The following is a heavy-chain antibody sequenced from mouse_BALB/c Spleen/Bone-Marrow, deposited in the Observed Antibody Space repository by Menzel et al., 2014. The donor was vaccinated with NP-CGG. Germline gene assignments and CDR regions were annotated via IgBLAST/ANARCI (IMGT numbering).Heavy chain of an antibody. CDR1: GFSLTSYG. J-gene: IGHJ3*01. V-gene: IGHV2-4-1*01. CDR2: IWSGGST. Sequence: QVQLKESGPGLVQPSQSLSITCTVSGFSLTSYGVHWVRQSPGKGLEWLGVIWSGGSTDYNAAFISRLSISKDNSKSQVFFKINSLQADDTAIYYCARNMGSYYGYLAYWGQGTLVTVSA. D-gene: IGHD1-2*01. CDR3: ARNMGSYYGYLAY.